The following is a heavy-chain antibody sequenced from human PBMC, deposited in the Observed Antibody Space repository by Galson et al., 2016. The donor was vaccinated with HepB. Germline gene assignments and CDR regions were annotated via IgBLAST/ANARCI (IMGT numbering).Heavy chain of an antibody. CDR3: VRDRASRQGPLDY. V-gene: IGHV3-33*01. J-gene: IGHJ4*02. CDR2: IWNDGSYK. Sequence: SLRLSCAASGFTFRSYGMHWFGQAPGKGLEGGAFIWNDGSYKTYADPVKGRFTVSRDNSKNMLFLQMISLGVEDTAVYHCVRDRASRQGPLDYWGQGSLVTVSS. CDR1: GFTFRSYG.